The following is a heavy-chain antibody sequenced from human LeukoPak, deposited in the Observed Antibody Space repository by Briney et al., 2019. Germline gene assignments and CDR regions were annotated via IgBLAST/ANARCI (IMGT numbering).Heavy chain of an antibody. Sequence: ASVKVSCKASGYTFTSYDINWVRQATGQGLEWMGWMNPNSGNTAYAQKFQGRVTITRNTSISTAYMELSSLRSEDTAVYYCAREDYYDSGSNDYWGQGNLVTVSS. CDR2: MNPNSGNT. D-gene: IGHD3-22*01. V-gene: IGHV1-8*03. J-gene: IGHJ4*02. CDR1: GYTFTSYD. CDR3: AREDYYDSGSNDY.